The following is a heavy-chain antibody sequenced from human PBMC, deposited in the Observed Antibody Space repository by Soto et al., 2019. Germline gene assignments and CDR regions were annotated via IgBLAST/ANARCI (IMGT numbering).Heavy chain of an antibody. CDR1: GGTFSSYA. V-gene: IGHV1-69*01. D-gene: IGHD3-10*01. Sequence: QVQLVQSGAEVKKPGSSVKVSCKASGGTFSSYAISWVRQAPGQGLEWMGGIIPIFGTANYAQKFQGRVTITADESKSTAYMELSSLRSEDTAVYYCAREGITMVRGVRGYYYYGMDVWGQGTTVTVSS. CDR2: IIPIFGTA. J-gene: IGHJ6*02. CDR3: AREGITMVRGVRGYYYYGMDV.